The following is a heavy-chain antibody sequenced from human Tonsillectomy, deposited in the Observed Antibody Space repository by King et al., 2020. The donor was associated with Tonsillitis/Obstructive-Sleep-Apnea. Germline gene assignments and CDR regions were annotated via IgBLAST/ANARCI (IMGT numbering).Heavy chain of an antibody. D-gene: IGHD3-3*01. CDR3: AKERSSPAFDL. J-gene: IGHJ3*01. CDR2: INTNTGNP. V-gene: IGHV7-4-1*02. Sequence: QLVQSGSELKKPGASVKVSCKASGYTFTDYAINWVRQAPGQGLEWIGWINTNTGNPSYAQAFTGRFVFSLDTSVNTAYLQISSLKANDTAVYYCAKERSSPAFDLWGQGTMVTVSS. CDR1: GYTFTDYA.